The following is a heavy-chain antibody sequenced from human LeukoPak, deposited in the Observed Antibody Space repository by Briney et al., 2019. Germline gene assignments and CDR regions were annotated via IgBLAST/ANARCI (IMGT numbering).Heavy chain of an antibody. V-gene: IGHV1-18*04. Sequence: ASVKVSCKASVYTFTNYDIIWVRQAPGQGLEWMGWISPYNGNPNYAQKVQGRVTMTTDTSTTTAYMELWSLRSDDTAVYYCARDRIRRSSTGGAFDIWGQGTMVTVSS. J-gene: IGHJ3*02. CDR3: ARDRIRRSSTGGAFDI. D-gene: IGHD2-2*01. CDR1: VYTFTNYD. CDR2: ISPYNGNP.